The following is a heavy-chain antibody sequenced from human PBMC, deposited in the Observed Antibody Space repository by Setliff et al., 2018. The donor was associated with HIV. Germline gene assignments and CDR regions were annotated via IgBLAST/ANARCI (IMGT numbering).Heavy chain of an antibody. J-gene: IGHJ6*02. D-gene: IGHD1-26*01. CDR2: IIPILGIA. CDR3: ARPQWELGVDYYGMDV. Sequence: SVKVSYKASGGTFTSYVISWVRQAPGQGLEWMGGIIPILGIASYSQKFQGRVTITADKSTSTAYMELSSLRSEDTVVYYCARPQWELGVDYYGMDVWGQGTTVTVSS. CDR1: GGTFTSYV. V-gene: IGHV1-69*10.